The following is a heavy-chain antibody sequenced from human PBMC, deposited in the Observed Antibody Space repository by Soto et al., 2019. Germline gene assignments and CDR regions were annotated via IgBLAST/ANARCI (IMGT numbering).Heavy chain of an antibody. D-gene: IGHD2-2*02. CDR2: INPNSDGT. CDR1: GYTFTGYY. V-gene: IGHV1-2*04. Sequence: ASVKVSCKASGYTFTGYYMHWMRQAPGQGQEWMGWINPNSDGTNYAQKFQGWVTMTRDTSISTAYMELSRLRSDDTAVYYCARGHQIVVVPAAIDYYYYGMDVWGQGTTVTVSS. J-gene: IGHJ6*02. CDR3: ARGHQIVVVPAAIDYYYYGMDV.